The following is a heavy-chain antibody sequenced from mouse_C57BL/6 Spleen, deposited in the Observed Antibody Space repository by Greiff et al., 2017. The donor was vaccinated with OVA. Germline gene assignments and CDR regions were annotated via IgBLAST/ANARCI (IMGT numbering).Heavy chain of an antibody. J-gene: IGHJ1*03. CDR1: GYTFTDYE. V-gene: IGHV1-15*01. CDR2: IDPETGGT. D-gene: IGHD2-12*01. CDR3: TRDYYTHWNFDG. Sequence: VQLQQSGAELVRPGASVTLSCTASGYTFTDYELHWVKQTPVHGLEWIGAIDPETGGTAYNQKFKGKAIRTADKSSSTAYMELRSLTTEDYAVDYCTRDYYTHWNFDGWGTGTTVTVSS.